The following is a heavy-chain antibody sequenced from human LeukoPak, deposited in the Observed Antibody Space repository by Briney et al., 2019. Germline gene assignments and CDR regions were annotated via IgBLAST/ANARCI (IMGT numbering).Heavy chain of an antibody. CDR2: IDGGGTIT. Sequence: GGSLRLSCAASAFTFSDYYMSWIRQAPGKGLEWVAYIDGGGTITYYAGSAMGRFTISRDNAKNSLYLQMDSLRAEDTAVYYCARDRGYGSGYYFDHWGQGALVTVSS. V-gene: IGHV3-11*04. CDR1: AFTFSDYY. J-gene: IGHJ4*02. CDR3: ARDRGYGSGYYFDH. D-gene: IGHD3-22*01.